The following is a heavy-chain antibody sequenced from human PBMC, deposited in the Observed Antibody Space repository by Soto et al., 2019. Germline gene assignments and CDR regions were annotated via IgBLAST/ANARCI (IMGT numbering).Heavy chain of an antibody. CDR2: ISGSGGSA. CDR1: GFTFSSYA. Sequence: EVPLLESGGGLVQPGGSLRLSCAASGFTFSSYAISWVRQAPGKGLEWVSAISGSGGSAYYADSVKDRFTISRDNSKNTLYLQMNSLRAEDTAVYYCAKDPQRRIAVAGTGCFDPWGQGTLVTVSS. J-gene: IGHJ5*02. CDR3: AKDPQRRIAVAGTGCFDP. V-gene: IGHV3-23*01. D-gene: IGHD6-19*01.